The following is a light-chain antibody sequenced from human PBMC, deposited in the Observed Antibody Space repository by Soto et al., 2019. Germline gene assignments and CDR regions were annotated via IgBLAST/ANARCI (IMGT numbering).Light chain of an antibody. V-gene: IGKV3-11*01. Sequence: EIVLTQSPATLSLSPGERATLSCRASQSVSSYLAWYQQQPGQAPSLLIYDASNRATGIPARFSGSGSGTDFTLTISSLEPEDFAVYYCQQRSNWPELTFGGGTKVEIK. CDR3: QQRSNWPELT. J-gene: IGKJ4*01. CDR1: QSVSSY. CDR2: DAS.